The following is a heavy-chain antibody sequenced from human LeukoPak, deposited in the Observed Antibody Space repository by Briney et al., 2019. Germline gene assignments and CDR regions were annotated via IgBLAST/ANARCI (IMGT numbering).Heavy chain of an antibody. D-gene: IGHD3-10*01. Sequence: SVKVSCKASGGTFSSYAISWVRQAPGQGLEWMGGIIPIFGTANYAQKFQGRVTITADKSTSTAYMELSSLRSEDTAVYYCARVLGAGSYYWFDPWCQGTLVTVSS. CDR3: ARVLGAGSYYWFDP. V-gene: IGHV1-69*06. CDR1: GGTFSSYA. J-gene: IGHJ5*02. CDR2: IIPIFGTA.